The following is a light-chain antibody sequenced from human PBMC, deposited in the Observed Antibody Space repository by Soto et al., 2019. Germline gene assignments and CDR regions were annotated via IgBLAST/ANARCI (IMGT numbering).Light chain of an antibody. V-gene: IGLV2-14*01. CDR3: ATWDDSLNGVV. J-gene: IGLJ2*01. CDR1: SSDVGGHNY. CDR2: EVT. Sequence: QSVLTQPASVSGSPGQSITISCTGTSSDVGGHNYVSWYQHYPGKAPKLMIYEVTNRPSGVSDRFSGSKSGTSASLAISGLQSDDEADYYCATWDDSLNGVVFGGGTKVTVL.